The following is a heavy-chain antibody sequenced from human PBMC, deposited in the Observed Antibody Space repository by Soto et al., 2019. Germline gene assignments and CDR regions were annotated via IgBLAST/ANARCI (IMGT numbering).Heavy chain of an antibody. D-gene: IGHD6-19*01. CDR1: GGSFSGYY. CDR3: ARVPSPTIRLADY. J-gene: IGHJ4*02. V-gene: IGHV4-34*01. CDR2: INHSGST. Sequence: QVQLQQWGAGLLKPSETLSLTCAVYGGSFSGYYWSWIRQPPGKGLEWIGEINHSGSTNYNPSLKSRVTISVDTSKNQFSLKLSSVTAADTAVYYCARVPSPTIRLADYWGQGTLVTVSS.